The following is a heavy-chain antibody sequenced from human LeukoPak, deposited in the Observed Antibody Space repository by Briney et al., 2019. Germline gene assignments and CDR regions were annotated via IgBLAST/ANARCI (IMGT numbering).Heavy chain of an antibody. CDR1: GYSFTTYW. CDR2: IYPGDSDT. J-gene: IGHJ5*02. Sequence: GESLKISCKGSGYSFTTYWIAWVRQMPGKGLEWMGIIYPGDSDTRYSPSFQGQVTISADKSISTAYLQWSSLRASDTAIYYCARRKVGYCSSGSCYNWFDPWGQGTLVTVSS. D-gene: IGHD2-15*01. V-gene: IGHV5-51*01. CDR3: ARRKVGYCSSGSCYNWFDP.